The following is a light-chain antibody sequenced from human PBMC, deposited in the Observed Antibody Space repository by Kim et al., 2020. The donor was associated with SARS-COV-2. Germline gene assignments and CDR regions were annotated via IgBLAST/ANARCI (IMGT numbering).Light chain of an antibody. V-gene: IGLV2-18*02. J-gene: IGLJ1*01. CDR3: CSKTSDITYV. Sequence: GHTVTIPCNGTSRDVGYFDRVSWYQQSPGTAPTVIIYEVSKRPSGVPDRFSGSKSGNTASLTISGLQAEDEADYYCCSKTSDITYVFGTGTKVTVL. CDR1: SRDVGYFDR. CDR2: EVS.